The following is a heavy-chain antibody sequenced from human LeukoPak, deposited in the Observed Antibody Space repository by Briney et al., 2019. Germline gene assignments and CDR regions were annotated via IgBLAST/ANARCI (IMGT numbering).Heavy chain of an antibody. Sequence: SETLSLTCAVYGGSFSGYYWSWLRQPPGKGLEWIGEINHSGSTNYNPSLKSRVTISVDTSKNQFSLKLSSVTAADTAVYYCARGRQWLALNRYNWFDPWGQGTLVTVSS. D-gene: IGHD6-19*01. CDR2: INHSGST. CDR3: ARGRQWLALNRYNWFDP. J-gene: IGHJ5*02. CDR1: GGSFSGYY. V-gene: IGHV4-34*01.